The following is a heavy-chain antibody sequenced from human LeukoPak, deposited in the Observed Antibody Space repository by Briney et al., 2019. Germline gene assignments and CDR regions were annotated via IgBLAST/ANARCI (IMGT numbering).Heavy chain of an antibody. CDR2: INHSGST. CDR1: SGSFSGYY. V-gene: IGHV4-34*01. J-gene: IGHJ6*03. D-gene: IGHD5-18*01. CDR3: ARSARYGNGYYYYYYYMDV. Sequence: SETLSLTCAVHSGSFSGYYWSWIRQPPGKGLEWIGEINHSGSTNYNPSLTSRVTISVDTSKNQFSLKLSSVTAADTAVYYCARSARYGNGYYYYYYYMDVWGKGTTVTVS.